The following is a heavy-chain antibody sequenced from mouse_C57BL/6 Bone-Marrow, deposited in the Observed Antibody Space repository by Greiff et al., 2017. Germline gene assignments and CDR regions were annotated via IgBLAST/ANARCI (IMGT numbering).Heavy chain of an antibody. V-gene: IGHV5-2*01. CDR1: EYEFPSHD. D-gene: IGHD1-1*01. CDR2: INSDGGST. Sequence: EVKLMESGGGLVQPGESLKLSCESNEYEFPSHDMSWVRKTPEKRLELVAAINSDGGSTYYPDTMERRFIISRDNTKKTLYLQMSSLRSEDTAVYYCARQGNYGSSTGYFDVWGTGTTVTVSS. J-gene: IGHJ1*03. CDR3: ARQGNYGSSTGYFDV.